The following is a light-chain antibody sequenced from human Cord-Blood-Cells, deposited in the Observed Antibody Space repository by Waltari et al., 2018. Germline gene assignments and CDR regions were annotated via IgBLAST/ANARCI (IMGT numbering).Light chain of an antibody. Sequence: EIVLPQSPATLSLSPGERATLSCRASQSVSSYLAWYQQKPGQAPRLLIYDASNMATGIPARFSGSGSGTDFTLTISSLEPEDFAVYYCQQRSNWPPGFGQGTRLEIK. CDR1: QSVSSY. J-gene: IGKJ5*01. CDR2: DAS. V-gene: IGKV3-11*01. CDR3: QQRSNWPPG.